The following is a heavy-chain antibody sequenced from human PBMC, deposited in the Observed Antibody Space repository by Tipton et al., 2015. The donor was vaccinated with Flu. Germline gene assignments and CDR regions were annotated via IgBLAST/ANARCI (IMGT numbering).Heavy chain of an antibody. D-gene: IGHD1-1*01. V-gene: IGHV4-59*08. Sequence: TLSLTCSVSGGSLTNYYWSWIRQTPQKGLEWIGYVHNTGKTKFNPSLKSRLVMSVDTSKNQLYLRLTSLTASDTAVYYCARHTYAQLGPPYFDFWGQGTLVTVSS. CDR1: GGSLTNYY. J-gene: IGHJ4*02. CDR2: VHNTGKT. CDR3: ARHTYAQLGPPYFDF.